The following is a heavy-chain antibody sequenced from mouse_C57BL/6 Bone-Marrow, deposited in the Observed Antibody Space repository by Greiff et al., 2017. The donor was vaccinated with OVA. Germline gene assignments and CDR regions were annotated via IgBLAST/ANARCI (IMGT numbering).Heavy chain of an antibody. V-gene: IGHV1-55*01. CDR1: GYTFTSYW. Sequence: QVQLKQPGAELVKPGASVKMSCKASGYTFTSYWITWVKQRPGQGLEWIGDIYPGSGSTNYNEKFKSKATLTVDTSSSTAYMQLSSLTSEDSAVYYCARSGTVVNYFDYWGQGTTLTVSS. CDR2: IYPGSGST. D-gene: IGHD1-1*01. J-gene: IGHJ2*01. CDR3: ARSGTVVNYFDY.